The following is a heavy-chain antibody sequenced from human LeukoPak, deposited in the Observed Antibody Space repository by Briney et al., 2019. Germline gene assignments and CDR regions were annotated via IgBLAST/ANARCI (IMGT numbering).Heavy chain of an antibody. V-gene: IGHV3-21*04. CDR2: ISSSSSYI. Sequence: AGGSLRLSCAASGFTFSSYSMNWVRQAPGKGLEWVSSISSSSSYIYYADSVKGRFTISRDNAKNSLYLQMNSLRAEDTALYYCARGAEVQLWSYYFDYWGQGTLVTVSS. D-gene: IGHD5-18*01. CDR1: GFTFSSYS. J-gene: IGHJ4*02. CDR3: ARGAEVQLWSYYFDY.